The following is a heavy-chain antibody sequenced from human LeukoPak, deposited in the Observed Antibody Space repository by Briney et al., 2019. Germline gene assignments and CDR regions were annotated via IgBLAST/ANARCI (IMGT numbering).Heavy chain of an antibody. CDR2: IYVGGST. V-gene: IGHV3-66*01. D-gene: IGHD3-10*01. Sequence: GGSLRLSCAASGFTVSTNYMNWVRQAPGKGLEWVSVIYVGGSTYYAESVKGRFTISRDNSKNTLYLQMNSLRAEDTAVYYCAKDLGFGESYYFDYWGQGTLVTVSS. CDR3: AKDLGFGESYYFDY. CDR1: GFTVSTNY. J-gene: IGHJ4*02.